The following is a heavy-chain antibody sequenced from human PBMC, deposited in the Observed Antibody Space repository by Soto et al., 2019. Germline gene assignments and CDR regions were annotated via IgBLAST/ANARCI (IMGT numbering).Heavy chain of an antibody. CDR1: GYTFTSYY. Sequence: ASVKVSCKASGYTFTSYYMHWVRQAPGQGLEWMGIINPSGGSTSYAQTFQGRVTMTRDTSTSTVYMELSSLRSEDTAVYYCARGLRGRGSYYYYGLDVWGRGTTVTVSS. CDR3: ARGLRGRGSYYYYGLDV. J-gene: IGHJ6*02. D-gene: IGHD3-10*01. V-gene: IGHV1-46*01. CDR2: INPSGGST.